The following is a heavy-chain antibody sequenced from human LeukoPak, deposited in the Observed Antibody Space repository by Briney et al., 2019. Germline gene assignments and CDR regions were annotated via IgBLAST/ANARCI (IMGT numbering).Heavy chain of an antibody. Sequence: PGGSLRLSCAASGLAFSSYGMHWVRQAPGKGLEWVSVIYSGGSTYYADSVKGRFTISRDNSKNTLYLQMNSLRAEDTAVYYCARGGYYYGARIIDYWGQGTLVTVSS. CDR2: IYSGGST. CDR1: GLAFSSYG. V-gene: IGHV3-NL1*01. CDR3: ARGGYYYGARIIDY. J-gene: IGHJ4*02. D-gene: IGHD3-22*01.